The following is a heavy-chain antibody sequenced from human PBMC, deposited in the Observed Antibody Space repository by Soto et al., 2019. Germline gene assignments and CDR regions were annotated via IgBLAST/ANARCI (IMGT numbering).Heavy chain of an antibody. CDR2: ISSSSSYM. J-gene: IGHJ6*02. CDR1: GFTFSSYS. V-gene: IGHV3-21*01. D-gene: IGHD6-13*01. CDR3: ARYTPRYSSRWYRVYFYYGMDV. Sequence: GGSLRLSCAASGFTFSSYSMNWVRQAPGKGLEWVSSISSSSSYMYYADSVKGRFNISRDNAKNSLYLQMNSLRAEDTAVYYCARYTPRYSSRWYRVYFYYGMDVWGQGTTVTVSS.